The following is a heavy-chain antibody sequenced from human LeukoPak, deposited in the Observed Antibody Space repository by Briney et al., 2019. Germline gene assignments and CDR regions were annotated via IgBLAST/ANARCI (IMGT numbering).Heavy chain of an antibody. J-gene: IGHJ4*02. CDR2: IKQYGSEK. V-gene: IGHV3-7*04. CDR3: ARETEMANLDY. Sequence: GGSLRLSCTASGFTFCSYWMNWVRQAPGKGLEWVANIKQYGSEKYYVDSVKGRFTISRDNAKKSLYLQMNSLRAEDTAVYYCARETEMANLDYWGQGTLVTVSS. D-gene: IGHD5-24*01. CDR1: GFTFCSYW.